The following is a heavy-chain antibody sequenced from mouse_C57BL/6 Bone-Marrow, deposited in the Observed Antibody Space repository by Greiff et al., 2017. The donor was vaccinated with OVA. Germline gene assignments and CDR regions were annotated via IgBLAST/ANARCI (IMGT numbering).Heavy chain of an antibody. D-gene: IGHD3-3*01. J-gene: IGHJ4*01. CDR2: IDPENGDT. Sequence: VQLQQSGAELVRPGASVKLSCTASGFTIKDDYMHWVKQRPEQGLEWIGWIDPENGDTEYASKFQGKATITADTTSNTAYLQLSSLTSEDTAVYCCTTNPGTDYWGQGTSVTVSS. V-gene: IGHV14-4*01. CDR1: GFTIKDDY. CDR3: TTNPGTDY.